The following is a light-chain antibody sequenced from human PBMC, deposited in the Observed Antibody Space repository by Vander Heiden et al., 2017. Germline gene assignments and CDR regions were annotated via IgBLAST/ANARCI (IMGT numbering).Light chain of an antibody. V-gene: IGKV1-33*01. CDR2: DAS. CDR3: QQDDNLPIT. CDR1: QDISNF. J-gene: IGKJ5*01. Sequence: DIQMTQSPSSLSASVGDTVTITCQASQDISNFLNWYQHKPGRAPRFLIYDASNLETGVPSRFSGSSSGTDFILIIDNLQPEDLATYYCQQDDNLPITFGQGTLME.